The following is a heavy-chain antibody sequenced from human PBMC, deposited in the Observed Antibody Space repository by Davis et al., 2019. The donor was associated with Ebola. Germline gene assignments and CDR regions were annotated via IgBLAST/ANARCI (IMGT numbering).Heavy chain of an antibody. Sequence: GGSLRLSCSASGFTFSNFPFQWVRQAPGKGPEYVSSISPNGGRTNYADSVKGRFTISRDNSKNTLYLQLGSLRIEDTAVYYCAKDGSETSQHQNFFASWGQGALVTVSS. J-gene: IGHJ4*02. CDR2: ISPNGGRT. V-gene: IGHV3-64D*08. CDR3: AKDGSETSQHQNFFAS. CDR1: GFTFSNFP. D-gene: IGHD3-10*01.